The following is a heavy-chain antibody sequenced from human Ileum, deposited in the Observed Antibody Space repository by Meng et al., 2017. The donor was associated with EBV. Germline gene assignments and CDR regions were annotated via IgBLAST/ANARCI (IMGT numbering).Heavy chain of an antibody. D-gene: IGHD1-26*01. J-gene: IGHJ4*02. V-gene: IGHV3-30*04. CDR1: GFTFSNFA. CDR3: ARDPTVGVPVFFDY. Sequence: VQLVESGGGVVQPGRXXGCSCVASGFTFSNFAMHWVRQAPGKGLEWVAVVSYDGNIKYYADSVKGRFTISKDTSLDSLYLQMNSLRPEDTAVYYCARDPTVGVPVFFDYWGQGTLVTVSS. CDR2: VSYDGNIK.